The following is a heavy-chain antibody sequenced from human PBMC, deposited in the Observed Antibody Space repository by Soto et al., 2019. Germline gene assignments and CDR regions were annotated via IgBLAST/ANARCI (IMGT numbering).Heavy chain of an antibody. CDR1: GYSFTSYF. Sequence: WASVKVSCKASGYSFTSYFMHWVRQAPGQGPEWMGIIDPDGGSTSYAQKFQGRVTMTTDTSTSTVYVELSSLRSEDTAVYYCASLIGVDTLRDYWGQGTLVTVSS. J-gene: IGHJ4*02. CDR3: ASLIGVDTLRDY. V-gene: IGHV1-46*01. CDR2: IDPDGGST. D-gene: IGHD3-3*01.